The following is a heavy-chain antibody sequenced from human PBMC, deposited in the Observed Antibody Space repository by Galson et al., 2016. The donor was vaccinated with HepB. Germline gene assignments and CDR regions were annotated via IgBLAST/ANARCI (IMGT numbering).Heavy chain of an antibody. CDR3: ARDTDCSGGSCLDY. CDR2: INPNSGGT. CDR1: GYTFTAHY. Sequence: SVKVSCKASGYTFTAHYLHWVRQAPGQGLEWMGWINPNSGGTNYAQKFQGWVTLTRDTAISTAYMELSRQRSDDTAVYYCARDTDCSGGSCLDYWGQGTLVTVSS. D-gene: IGHD2-15*01. V-gene: IGHV1-2*04. J-gene: IGHJ4*02.